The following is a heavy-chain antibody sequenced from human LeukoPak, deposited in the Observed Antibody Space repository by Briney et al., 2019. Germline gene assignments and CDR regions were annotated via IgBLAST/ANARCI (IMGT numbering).Heavy chain of an antibody. CDR2: ISKDGRSM. Sequence: PGGSLRLSCAASGFTFSDYYMSWIRQAPGKGLEWVSFISKDGRSMAYADSVKGRFTISMDNAKNSLYLQMNSLTADDTAVYFCARVRGSYSSDYWGQGTLVTVSS. V-gene: IGHV3-11*01. CDR3: ARVRGSYSSDY. D-gene: IGHD5-12*01. CDR1: GFTFSDYY. J-gene: IGHJ4*01.